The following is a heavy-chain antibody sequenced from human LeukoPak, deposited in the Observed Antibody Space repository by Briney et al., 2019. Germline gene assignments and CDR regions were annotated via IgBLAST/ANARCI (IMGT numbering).Heavy chain of an antibody. Sequence: SETLSLTCTVSGASFTIYYWSWIRQPPGKGLEWIGYIYYSGSTNYNPSLKSRVTISVDTSKNQFSLKLSSVTAADTAVYYCARTSIAARPYYYYMDVWGKGTTVTVSS. CDR2: IYYSGST. V-gene: IGHV4-59*01. D-gene: IGHD6-6*01. CDR3: ARTSIAARPYYYYMDV. CDR1: GASFTIYY. J-gene: IGHJ6*03.